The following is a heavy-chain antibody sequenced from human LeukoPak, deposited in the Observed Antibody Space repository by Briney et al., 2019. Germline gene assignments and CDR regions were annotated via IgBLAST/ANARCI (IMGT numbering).Heavy chain of an antibody. CDR3: AKSDHRGDGFNYDY. CDR2: ISWDGGVT. V-gene: IGHV3-43*01. CDR1: GFTFDNPT. Sequence: PGGSRRLSCAASGFTFDNPTMHWVPQGPGKGLEWVSLISWDGGVTKYAGSVKGRFTISRDNTKKSLYLQMNSLRTEDTALYYCAKSDHRGDGFNYDYWGQGTLVTVSS. D-gene: IGHD5-24*01. J-gene: IGHJ4*02.